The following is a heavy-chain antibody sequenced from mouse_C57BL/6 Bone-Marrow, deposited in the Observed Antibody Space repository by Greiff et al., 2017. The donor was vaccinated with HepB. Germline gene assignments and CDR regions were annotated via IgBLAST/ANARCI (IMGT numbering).Heavy chain of an antibody. V-gene: IGHV1-81*01. D-gene: IGHD2-2*01. CDR1: GYTFTSYG. J-gene: IGHJ1*03. CDR2: IYPRSGNT. Sequence: VQLQQSGAELARPGASVKLSCKASGYTFTSYGINWVKQRAGQGLEWIGEIYPRSGNTYYNEKFKGKATLTADKSSSTAYMQLRSLTSEDSAVYFWARGGYPWDFDVWGTGTTVTVSS. CDR3: ARGGYPWDFDV.